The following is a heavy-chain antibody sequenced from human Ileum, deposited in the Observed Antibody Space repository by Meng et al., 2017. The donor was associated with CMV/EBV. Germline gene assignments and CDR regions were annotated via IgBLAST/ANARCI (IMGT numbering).Heavy chain of an antibody. J-gene: IGHJ4*02. V-gene: IGHV4-4*07. CDR2: VYSSGST. Sequence: QVQLQEPGPGLVKPSETLSLTCPVSGGSISGYYWSWFRQPATKGLEWIGRVYSSGSTDYNPSLQSRVTMSVDTSKNQFSLKLSSVTAADTAVYYCARGSSSWAFDYWGQGTLVTVSS. D-gene: IGHD2-2*01. CDR3: ARGSSSWAFDY. CDR1: GGSISGYY.